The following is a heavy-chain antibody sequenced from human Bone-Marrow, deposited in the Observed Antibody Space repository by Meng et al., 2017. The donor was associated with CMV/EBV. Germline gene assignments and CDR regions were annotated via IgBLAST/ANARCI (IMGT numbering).Heavy chain of an antibody. CDR1: GGTFSSYA. V-gene: IGHV1-69*05. CDR2: IIPIFGTA. D-gene: IGHD1-26*01. CDR3: ARAKVGATPFDY. Sequence: SVKVSCKASGGTFSSYAISWVRQAPGQGLEWMGGIIPIFGTANYAQRFQGRVTITTDESTSTAYMELSSLRSEDTAVYYCARAKVGATPFDYWGQGTLVTVYS. J-gene: IGHJ4*02.